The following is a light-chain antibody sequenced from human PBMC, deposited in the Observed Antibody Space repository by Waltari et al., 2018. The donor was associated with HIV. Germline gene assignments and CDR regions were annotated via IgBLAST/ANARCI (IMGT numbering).Light chain of an antibody. V-gene: IGKV2-28*01. CDR2: LGS. Sequence: DIVMTQSPLSLPVTPGEPASISCRPSQSLLHSNGYNYLDWYLQKPGQSPQLLIYLGSNRASGVPDRFSGSGSGTDFTLKISRVEAEDVGLYYCMQALQTPWTFGQGTKVEIK. CDR3: MQALQTPWT. J-gene: IGKJ1*01. CDR1: QSLLHSNGYNY.